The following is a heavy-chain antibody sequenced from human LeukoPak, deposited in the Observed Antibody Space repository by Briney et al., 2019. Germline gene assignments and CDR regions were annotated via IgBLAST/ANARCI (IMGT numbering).Heavy chain of an antibody. CDR3: ARAYYYDSSGIPGSAFDI. Sequence: PGGSLRLSCAASGFTFSSYAMHWVRQAPGKGLEWVAVISYDGSNEYYADSVKGRFTISRDNSKNTLYLQMNSLRAEDTAVYYCARAYYYDSSGIPGSAFDIWGQGTMVTVSS. CDR1: GFTFSSYA. D-gene: IGHD3-22*01. J-gene: IGHJ3*02. V-gene: IGHV3-30*04. CDR2: ISYDGSNE.